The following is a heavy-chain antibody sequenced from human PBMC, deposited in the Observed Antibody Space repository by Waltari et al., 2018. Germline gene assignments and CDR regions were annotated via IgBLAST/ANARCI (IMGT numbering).Heavy chain of an antibody. V-gene: IGHV3-30*03. CDR1: KLTFHSYG. CDR2: TSFDGASK. CDR3: ARDEADFWTARGAFDY. D-gene: IGHD3-3*01. Sequence: QVQLMQSGGGVVRTGGSLRPSCLGSKLTFHSYGFHWVRQRPGRGLEWLAVTSFDGASKFYSDSVNGRFTISRDNSKNTVFLSLTNVRSEDTGVYFCARDEADFWTARGAFDYWGQGSVVTVSS. J-gene: IGHJ4*02.